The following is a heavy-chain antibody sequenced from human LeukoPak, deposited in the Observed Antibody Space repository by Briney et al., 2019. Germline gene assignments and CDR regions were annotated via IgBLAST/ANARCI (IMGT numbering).Heavy chain of an antibody. CDR1: GFTVSSNY. D-gene: IGHD2-15*01. J-gene: IGHJ4*02. CDR3: TKGCGDTCYSDFDY. CDR2: IYSGGST. Sequence: GGSLRLSCAASGFTVSSNYMSWVRQAPGKGLEWVSVIYSGGSTYYADSVKGRFTISRDNSKNTLYLQMNSLRVDDTAIYYCTKGCGDTCYSDFDYWGQRSLVTVSS. V-gene: IGHV3-53*01.